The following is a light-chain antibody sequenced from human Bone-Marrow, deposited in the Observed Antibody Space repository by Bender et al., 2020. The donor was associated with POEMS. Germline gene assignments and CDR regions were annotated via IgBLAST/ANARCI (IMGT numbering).Light chain of an antibody. CDR3: QVWDRIHDHVL. Sequence: SSVLAQPPSLSVAPGKTATIPCGGDNIGSKSVHWYQQRPGQAPVLVIYYDTDRPAGIPERFSGSNSGNTATLTISRVEAGDEADYYCQVWDRIHDHVLFGGGTKLTVL. CDR2: YDT. J-gene: IGLJ3*02. CDR1: NIGSKS. V-gene: IGLV3-21*04.